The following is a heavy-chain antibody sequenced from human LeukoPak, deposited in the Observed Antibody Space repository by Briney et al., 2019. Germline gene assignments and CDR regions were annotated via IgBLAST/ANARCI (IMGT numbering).Heavy chain of an antibody. V-gene: IGHV3-49*04. CDR3: TREAATGYYYGSGDFDY. Sequence: GGSLRLSCTASGFTFGDYAMSWVRQAPGKRLEWVGFIRSKAYGGTTEYAASVKGRFTISRDDSKSIAYLQMSSLKTEDTAVYYCTREAATGYYYGSGDFDYWGQGTLVTVSS. CDR2: IRSKAYGGTT. D-gene: IGHD3-10*01. J-gene: IGHJ4*02. CDR1: GFTFGDYA.